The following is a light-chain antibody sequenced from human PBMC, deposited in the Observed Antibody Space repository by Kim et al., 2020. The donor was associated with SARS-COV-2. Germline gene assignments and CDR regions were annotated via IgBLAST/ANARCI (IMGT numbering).Light chain of an antibody. CDR2: EVS. V-gene: IGLV2-18*02. CDR3: SSYTSSSTWV. Sequence: GQSVPTACTGTSSDVGSYNRVYWYQQPPGTAPKLMIYEVSNRPSGVPDRFSGSKSGNTASLTISGLQAEDEADYYCSSYTSSSTWVFGGGTQLTVL. CDR1: SSDVGSYNR. J-gene: IGLJ3*02.